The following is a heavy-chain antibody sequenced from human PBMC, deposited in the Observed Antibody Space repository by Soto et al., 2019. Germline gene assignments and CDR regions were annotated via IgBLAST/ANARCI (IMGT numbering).Heavy chain of an antibody. Sequence: GGSLRLSCAASGFTFSSYSMNWVRQAPGKGLEWVSSISSSSSYIYYADSVKGRFTISRDNAKNSLYLQMNSLRAEDTAVYYCAREAENCSGGSCYSNSFMFDPWGQGTLVTVSS. CDR2: ISSSSSYI. D-gene: IGHD2-15*01. CDR3: AREAENCSGGSCYSNSFMFDP. J-gene: IGHJ5*02. CDR1: GFTFSSYS. V-gene: IGHV3-21*01.